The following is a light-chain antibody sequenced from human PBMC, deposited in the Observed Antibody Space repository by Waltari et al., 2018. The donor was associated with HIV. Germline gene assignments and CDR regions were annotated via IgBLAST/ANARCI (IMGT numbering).Light chain of an antibody. CDR1: SSNIGADYH. V-gene: IGLV1-40*01. CDR2: GYN. J-gene: IGLJ3*02. Sequence: QSVLTQPPSVSGAPGQRVTISCTGSSSNIGADYHVNWYQQLPGTAPKLLTYGYNKRPSGVPDRFSGSNAGTSASLAITGLQAEDEADYYCHSYDSSLDGWVFGGGTKLTVL. CDR3: HSYDSSLDGWV.